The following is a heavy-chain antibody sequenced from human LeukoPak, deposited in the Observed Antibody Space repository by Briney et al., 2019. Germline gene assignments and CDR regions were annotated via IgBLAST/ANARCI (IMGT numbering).Heavy chain of an antibody. D-gene: IGHD3-10*01. V-gene: IGHV3-21*01. J-gene: IGHJ6*03. Sequence: PGGSLRLSCAASGFTFSSYSMNWVRQAPGKGLEWVSSISSSSSYIYYADSVKGRFTISRDNAKNSLYLQMNSLRAEDTAVYYCARDMVRGVIITYYMDVWGKGTTVTISS. CDR2: ISSSSSYI. CDR1: GFTFSSYS. CDR3: ARDMVRGVIITYYMDV.